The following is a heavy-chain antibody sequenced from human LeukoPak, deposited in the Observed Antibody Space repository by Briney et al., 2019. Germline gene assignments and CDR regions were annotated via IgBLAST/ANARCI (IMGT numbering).Heavy chain of an antibody. V-gene: IGHV3-21*01. CDR2: ISSSSSYI. J-gene: IGHJ4*02. Sequence: GGSLRLSCAVSGFTFSSYSMSWVRQAPGKGLEWVSSISSSSSYIYYADSVKGRFTISRDNAKNSLYLQMNSLRAEDTAVYYCARDHDFWSGLDCWGQGTLVTVSS. CDR3: ARDHDFWSGLDC. D-gene: IGHD3-3*01. CDR1: GFTFSSYS.